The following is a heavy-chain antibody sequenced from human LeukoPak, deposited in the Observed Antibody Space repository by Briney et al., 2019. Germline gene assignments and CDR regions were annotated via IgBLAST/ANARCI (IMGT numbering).Heavy chain of an antibody. V-gene: IGHV5-51*01. CDR1: GYGFSSYW. CDR3: ARQNGDYGGDYYFDY. CDR2: IYPGDSDT. J-gene: IGHJ4*02. Sequence: GESLKISCKGSGYGFSSYWIGWVRQMPGKGLEWMGIIYPGDSDTRYSPSFQGQVTISADKSISTAYLQWSSLKASDTAMYYCARQNGDYGGDYYFDYWGQGTLVTVSS. D-gene: IGHD4-17*01.